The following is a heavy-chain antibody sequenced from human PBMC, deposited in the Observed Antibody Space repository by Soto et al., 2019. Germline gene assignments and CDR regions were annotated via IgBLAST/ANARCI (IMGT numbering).Heavy chain of an antibody. Sequence: SVKVSCKASGVTFTNDIITRVRQAPGQGLEWMGRIIPLLDIANYAQKFQGRVTITADKSTSTAYMELNSLRSEDTAVYYCVRDSPIGSTYSGYDGIDYWGQGTLVTVSS. D-gene: IGHD5-12*01. CDR2: IIPLLDIA. CDR1: GVTFTNDI. V-gene: IGHV1-69*04. J-gene: IGHJ4*02. CDR3: VRDSPIGSTYSGYDGIDY.